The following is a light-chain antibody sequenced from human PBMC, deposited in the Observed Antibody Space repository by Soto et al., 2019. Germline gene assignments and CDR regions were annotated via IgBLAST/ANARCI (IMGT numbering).Light chain of an antibody. CDR1: SSDVGGFNY. CDR3: CSYAGTYTFV. CDR2: DVT. Sequence: QSVLTQPRSVSGSPGQSVTISCTGTSSDVGGFNYVSWYQQHPGKAPKLMIYDVTKRPSGVPDRFSGSKSGNTASLTISGLQADDEGDYYCCSYAGTYTFVFGGGTKLTVL. V-gene: IGLV2-11*01. J-gene: IGLJ2*01.